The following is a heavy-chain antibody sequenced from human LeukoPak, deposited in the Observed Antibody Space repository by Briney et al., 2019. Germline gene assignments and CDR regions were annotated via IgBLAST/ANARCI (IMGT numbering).Heavy chain of an antibody. V-gene: IGHV3-23*01. D-gene: IGHD2-21*02. CDR2: ISGCGGST. CDR3: AKDKHIVVVTAIRRTYYFDY. CDR1: GFTFSSYA. J-gene: IGHJ4*02. Sequence: GGSLRLSCAASGFTFSSYAMSWVGQAAGKGLEGVSAISGCGGSTYYADSVKGRFTISRDKSKNTLYLQMNSLRAEDTAVYYCAKDKHIVVVTAIRRTYYFDYWGQGTLVTVSS.